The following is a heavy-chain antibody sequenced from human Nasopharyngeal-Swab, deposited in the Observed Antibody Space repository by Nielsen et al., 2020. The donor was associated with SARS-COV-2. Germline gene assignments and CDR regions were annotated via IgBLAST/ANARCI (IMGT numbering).Heavy chain of an antibody. V-gene: IGHV1-18*04. CDR2: NSAYTGDT. CDR3: ARGHSGHDPGFRLAHYHYYLDV. Sequence: ASVKVSCKASGYIFTIYGISWVRQAPGQGLEWLGWNSAYTGDTYYAQKVQGRVSMTTDTSTSTAYMELGSLRPDDTAVYYCARGHSGHDPGFRLAHYHYYLDVWGKGTTVTVSS. J-gene: IGHJ6*03. D-gene: IGHD5-12*01. CDR1: GYIFTIYG.